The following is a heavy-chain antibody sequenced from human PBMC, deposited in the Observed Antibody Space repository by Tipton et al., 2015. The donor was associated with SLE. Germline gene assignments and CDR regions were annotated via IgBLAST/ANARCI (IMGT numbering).Heavy chain of an antibody. D-gene: IGHD4-11*01. CDR3: ATVGNYEVFYYYYYMDV. CDR2: FRYSGDT. CDR1: DYSITNDNW. J-gene: IGHJ6*03. V-gene: IGHV4-28*03. Sequence: TLSLTCTVSDYSITNDNWWAWIRQPPGKGLEWIGYFRYSGDTYKNPSLQSRVTISVDTSKNHFSLTLSSVTAADTAVYYCATVGNYEVFYYYYYMDVWGKGTTITVSS.